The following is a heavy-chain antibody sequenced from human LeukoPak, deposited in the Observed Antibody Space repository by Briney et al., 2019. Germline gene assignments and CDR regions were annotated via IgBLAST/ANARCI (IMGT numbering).Heavy chain of an antibody. Sequence: GGSLRLSCAAAGFTVSSYAMSWVRQAPGKGLEWVSAISGSGGGTYYADSVKGRFTLSRDNSKNTLYLQMNSLRAEDTAVYYCAATRGSSWYFDYWGQGTLVTVSS. CDR3: AATRGSSWYFDY. J-gene: IGHJ4*02. CDR2: ISGSGGGT. CDR1: GFTVSSYA. D-gene: IGHD6-13*01. V-gene: IGHV3-23*01.